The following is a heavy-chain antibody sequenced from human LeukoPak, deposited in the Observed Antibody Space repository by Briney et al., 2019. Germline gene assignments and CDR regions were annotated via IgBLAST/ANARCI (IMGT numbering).Heavy chain of an antibody. CDR2: ITHSGST. CDR3: ARERAVAAPRELNFDY. D-gene: IGHD6-19*01. Sequence: SETLSLTCAVYGGSFSGYYWSWIRQPPGKGLEWIGEITHSGSTNYNPSLKSRVTISVDTSKNQFSLKLSSVTAADTAVYYCARERAVAAPRELNFDYWGQGTLVTVSS. V-gene: IGHV4-34*01. CDR1: GGSFSGYY. J-gene: IGHJ4*02.